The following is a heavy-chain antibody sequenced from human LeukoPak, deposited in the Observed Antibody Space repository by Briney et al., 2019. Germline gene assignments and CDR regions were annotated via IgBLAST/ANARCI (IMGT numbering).Heavy chain of an antibody. V-gene: IGHV3-11*01. D-gene: IGHD3-10*01. CDR2: ISSSGSTI. CDR3: AGAATNGSAYNWFDP. Sequence: GGSLRLSCAASGFTFSDYYMSWIRQAPGKGLAWVSYISSSGSTIYYADSVKHRFTISRDNAKNSLYLQMNSLRAEDTAVYYCAGAATNGSAYNWFDPWGQGTLVTVSS. J-gene: IGHJ5*02. CDR1: GFTFSDYY.